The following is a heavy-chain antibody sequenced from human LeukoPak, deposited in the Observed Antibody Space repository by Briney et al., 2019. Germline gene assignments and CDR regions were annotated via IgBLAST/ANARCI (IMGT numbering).Heavy chain of an antibody. CDR3: ARVVTSDAFDI. V-gene: IGHV1-69*05. Sequence: ASVKVSSTASGGTFSSYAISWVRQAPGQGLEWMGGIIPIFGTANYAQKFQGRVTITTDESTSTAYMELSSLRSEDTAVYYCARVVTSDAFDIWGQGTMVTVSS. D-gene: IGHD2-21*02. CDR1: GGTFSSYA. CDR2: IIPIFGTA. J-gene: IGHJ3*02.